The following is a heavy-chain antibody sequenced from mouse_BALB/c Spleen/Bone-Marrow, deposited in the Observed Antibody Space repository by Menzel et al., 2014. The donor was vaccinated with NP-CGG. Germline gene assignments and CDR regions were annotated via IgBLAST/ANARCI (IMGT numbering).Heavy chain of an antibody. CDR3: TRIYYDYAWFSY. Sequence: EVKLVESGGGLVKPGGSLKLSCAASGFTFSSYTMSWVRQTPEKRLEWVATISSGGSYTYYPDSVKGRFTISRDNAKNTLYLQMSSLKSEDTAMYYCTRIYYDYAWFSYWGQKTLFTVSA. CDR1: GFTFSSYT. D-gene: IGHD2-4*01. J-gene: IGHJ3*01. CDR2: ISSGGSYT. V-gene: IGHV5-6-4*01.